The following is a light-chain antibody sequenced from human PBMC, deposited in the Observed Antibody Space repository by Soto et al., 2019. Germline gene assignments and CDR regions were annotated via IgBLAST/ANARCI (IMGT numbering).Light chain of an antibody. Sequence: DIQMTQSPSTLSASVGERVTITCRASQSISSWLAWYQQKPGNAPKLLIYKSASLESGVPSRFSGSGSGTEFTLTISSLQPDDFATYYCQQYNSYSYTFGEGTKLEIK. J-gene: IGKJ2*01. V-gene: IGKV1-5*03. CDR2: KSA. CDR3: QQYNSYSYT. CDR1: QSISSW.